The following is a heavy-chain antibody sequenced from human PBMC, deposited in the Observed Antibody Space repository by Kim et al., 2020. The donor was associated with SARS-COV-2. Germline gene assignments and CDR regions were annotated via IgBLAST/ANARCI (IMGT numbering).Heavy chain of an antibody. Sequence: ASVKVSCKAFGDEFGNFGVSWVRQAPGQGLEWVGWISAHNGITDYAQKFQDRVTMTTDTATSTAYMELRSLRSDDAAVYYCARDYFGLGTSPFPALDHWGQGTLVIVSS. V-gene: IGHV1-18*01. J-gene: IGHJ4*02. CDR1: GDEFGNFG. D-gene: IGHD3-10*01. CDR3: ARDYFGLGTSPFPALDH. CDR2: ISAHNGIT.